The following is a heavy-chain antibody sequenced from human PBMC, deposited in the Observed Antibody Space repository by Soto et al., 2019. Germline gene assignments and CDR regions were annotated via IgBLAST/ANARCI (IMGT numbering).Heavy chain of an antibody. Sequence: GGSLRLSCAASGFTFSSYSMNWVRQAPGKGLEWVSSISSSSSYIYYADSLKGRFTISRDNAKNSLYLQMNSLRAEDTAVYYCASPLSSKDSYYYYYMDVWGKGTTVTVSS. V-gene: IGHV3-21*01. CDR2: ISSSSSYI. CDR1: GFTFSSYS. CDR3: ASPLSSKDSYYYYYMDV. D-gene: IGHD6-6*01. J-gene: IGHJ6*03.